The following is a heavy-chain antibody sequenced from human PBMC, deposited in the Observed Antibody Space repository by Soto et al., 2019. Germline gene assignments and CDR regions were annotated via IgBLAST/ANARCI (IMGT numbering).Heavy chain of an antibody. V-gene: IGHV3-48*04. D-gene: IGHD6-13*01. CDR3: ARVVVLTAAGTTDY. Sequence: GGSLRLSCAASGFTFSSYGMHWVRQAPGKGLEWVAYISGTSDSIPYADSVKGRFTISRDNAKNSLYLQMNSLRAEDTAVYYCARVVVLTAAGTTDYWGQGTLVTVSS. CDR2: ISGTSDSI. J-gene: IGHJ4*02. CDR1: GFTFSSYG.